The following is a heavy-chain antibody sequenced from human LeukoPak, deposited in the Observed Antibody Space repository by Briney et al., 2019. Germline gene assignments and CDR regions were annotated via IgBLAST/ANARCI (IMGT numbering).Heavy chain of an antibody. Sequence: GGSLRLSCAASGFTFSSYEMNWVRQAPGKGLEWVSYISSSGSTIYYADSVKGRFTISRDNAKNSLCLQMNSLRAEDTAVYYCARDRPGLLYSNYNYWGQGTLVTVSS. CDR2: ISSSGSTI. CDR3: ARDRPGLLYSNYNY. D-gene: IGHD4-11*01. CDR1: GFTFSSYE. V-gene: IGHV3-48*03. J-gene: IGHJ4*02.